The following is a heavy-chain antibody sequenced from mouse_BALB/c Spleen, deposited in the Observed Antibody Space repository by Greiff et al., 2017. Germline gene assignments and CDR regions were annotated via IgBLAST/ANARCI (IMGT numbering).Heavy chain of an antibody. Sequence: VQLVESGAELVRPGASVTLSCKASGYTFTDYEMHWVKQTPVHGLEWIGAIDPETGGTAYNQKFKGKATLTADKSSSTAYMELRSLTSEDSAVYYCTRWYYGRNYAMDYWGQGTSVTVSS. CDR2: IDPETGGT. D-gene: IGHD1-1*01. CDR3: TRWYYGRNYAMDY. J-gene: IGHJ4*01. CDR1: GYTFTDYE. V-gene: IGHV1-15*01.